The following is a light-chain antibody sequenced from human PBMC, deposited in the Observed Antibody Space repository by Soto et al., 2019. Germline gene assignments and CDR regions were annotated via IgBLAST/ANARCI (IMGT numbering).Light chain of an antibody. Sequence: EMVLTQSPGTLSLSPGERFTLSCRASQSVPSNYLAWYQQKPGQAPRVVVFGASSRATGIPDRFSGSGSGTDFTLTISRLEPEDFAVYYCQQYGSSPTFGQGTKVDIK. V-gene: IGKV3-20*01. CDR1: QSVPSNY. CDR3: QQYGSSPT. J-gene: IGKJ1*01. CDR2: GAS.